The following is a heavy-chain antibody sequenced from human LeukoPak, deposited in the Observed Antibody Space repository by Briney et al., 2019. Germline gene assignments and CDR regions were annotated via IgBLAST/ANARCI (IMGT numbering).Heavy chain of an antibody. CDR1: GFTFSSYE. J-gene: IGHJ6*03. D-gene: IGHD1-26*01. V-gene: IGHV3-48*03. CDR3: ARSSVGATLYYSYTDV. Sequence: GGSLRLSCAASGFTFSSYEMNWVRQAPGKGLEGVSYTSSSGSTIYYSDSVKGRFTISRDNAKNSLYLQMNSLRAEDTAVYYCARSSVGATLYYSYTDVWGKGTTVTVSS. CDR2: TSSSGSTI.